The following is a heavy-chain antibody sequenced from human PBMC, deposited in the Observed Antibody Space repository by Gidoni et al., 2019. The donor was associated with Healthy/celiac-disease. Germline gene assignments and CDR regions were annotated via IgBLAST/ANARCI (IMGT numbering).Heavy chain of an antibody. V-gene: IGHV3-23*01. Sequence: EVQLLESGGGLVRPGGSLHLSCAASGFTFSSYAMSWVRQAPGKGLEWVSAISGSGGSTYYADAVKGRFTISRDNSKNTLYLQMNSLRAEDTAVYYCAKATYYYDSSHFDYWGQGTLVTVSS. CDR2: ISGSGGST. J-gene: IGHJ4*02. D-gene: IGHD3-22*01. CDR1: GFTFSSYA. CDR3: AKATYYYDSSHFDY.